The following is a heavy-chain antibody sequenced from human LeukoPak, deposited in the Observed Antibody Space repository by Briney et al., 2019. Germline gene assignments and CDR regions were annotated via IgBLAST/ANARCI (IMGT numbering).Heavy chain of an antibody. CDR1: GGSISSSNW. CDR3: ASVNGGYYFDY. V-gene: IGHV4-4*02. D-gene: IGHD1-1*01. J-gene: IGHJ4*02. Sequence: SETLSLTCAVSGGSISSSNWWSWVRQPPGKGLEWIGEIYHSGSTNYNPSLKSRVTISVDKSKNQFFLKLSSVTAADTAVYYCASVNGGYYFDYWGQGTLVTVSS. CDR2: IYHSGST.